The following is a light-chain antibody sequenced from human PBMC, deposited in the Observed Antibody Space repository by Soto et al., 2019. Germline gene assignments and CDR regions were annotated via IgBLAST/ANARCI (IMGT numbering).Light chain of an antibody. V-gene: IGKV1-9*01. CDR3: QQFTTYPIT. J-gene: IGKJ5*01. Sequence: DIQLTQSPSFLSASVGDRVTIACRASQATTTYLAWYQQKPGKAPKLLISPASTLQSGVPSRFSGSGSGTEFTLTISSLQPEDFATYYCQQFTTYPITFGQGTRLDIK. CDR2: PAS. CDR1: QATTTY.